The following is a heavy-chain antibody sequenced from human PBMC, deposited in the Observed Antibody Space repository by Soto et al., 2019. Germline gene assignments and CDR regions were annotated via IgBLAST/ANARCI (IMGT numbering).Heavy chain of an antibody. CDR1: GGTFSSYA. CDR2: IIPIFGTA. CDR3: ARAATKSWESHNSDAFDI. D-gene: IGHD1-26*01. V-gene: IGHV1-69*13. J-gene: IGHJ3*02. Sequence: GTSVKVSCKASGGTFSSYAISWVRQAPGQGREWMGGIIPIFGTAHYAHKFQGIVTITADESTTTAYMDLSGLRSEYTAVYYCARAATKSWESHNSDAFDIWGQGXMVTVSS.